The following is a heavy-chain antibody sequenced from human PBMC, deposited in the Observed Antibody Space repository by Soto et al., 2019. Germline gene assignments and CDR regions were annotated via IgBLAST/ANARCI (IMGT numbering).Heavy chain of an antibody. J-gene: IGHJ2*01. D-gene: IGHD3-22*01. CDR2: IWYDGSNK. CDR3: ARGPTMMELWYFDL. CDR1: GFTFSSYG. Sequence: QVQLVESGGGVVQPGRSLRLSCAASGFTFSSYGMHWVRQAPGKGLEWVAVIWYDGSNKYYADSVKGRFTISRDNSKNTLYLQMNSLRAEDTAVYYCARGPTMMELWYFDLWGRGTLVTVSS. V-gene: IGHV3-33*01.